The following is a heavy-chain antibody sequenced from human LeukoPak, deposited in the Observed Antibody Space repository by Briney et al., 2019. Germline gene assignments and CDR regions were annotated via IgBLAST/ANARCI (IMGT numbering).Heavy chain of an antibody. V-gene: IGHV3-21*06. CDR3: AKDYCSRTGCPIDY. Sequence: GGSLRLSCAASGFTFSSYSRNWVRQPPGKGLEWVSSISSSSSYIYYADFVKGRFTISRDNSNNMKHLQINSLRTEDTAVYYCAKDYCSRTGCPIDYWGQGTLVTVSS. D-gene: IGHD2-2*01. J-gene: IGHJ4*02. CDR1: GFTFSSYS. CDR2: ISSSSSYI.